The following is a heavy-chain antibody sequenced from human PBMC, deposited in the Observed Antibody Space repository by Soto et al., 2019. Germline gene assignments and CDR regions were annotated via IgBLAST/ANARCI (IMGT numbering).Heavy chain of an antibody. Sequence: VKVSCKASGYTFTSDGISWVRQAPGQGLEWMGCISAYNGNTNYAQKLQGRVTMTTDTSTSTAYMELRSLRSDDTAVYYCASYLLRYCSGGSCYLAYWGQGTLVTVPS. CDR2: ISAYNGNT. CDR1: GYTFTSDG. V-gene: IGHV1-18*01. J-gene: IGHJ4*01. D-gene: IGHD2-15*01. CDR3: ASYLLRYCSGGSCYLAY.